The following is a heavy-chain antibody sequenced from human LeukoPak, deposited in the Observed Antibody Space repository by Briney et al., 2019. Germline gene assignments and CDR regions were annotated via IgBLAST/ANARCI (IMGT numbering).Heavy chain of an antibody. D-gene: IGHD2-15*01. V-gene: IGHV4-59*02. J-gene: IGHJ5*02. Sequence: PSETLSLTCNSSGGSVSDYYCSWIQQSPGKGLEWIGYIYHTGSTSYSPSLKSRVTISADTSQNRFSLKLSSVTAADTAVYYCARGYCSDERCPVFPSWGQGTLVTVSS. CDR3: ARGYCSDERCPVFPS. CDR2: IYHTGST. CDR1: GGSVSDYY.